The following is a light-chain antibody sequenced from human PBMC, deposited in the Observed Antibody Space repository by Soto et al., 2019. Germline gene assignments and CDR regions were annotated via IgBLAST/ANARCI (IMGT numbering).Light chain of an antibody. CDR1: QRLLHSDGNTY. CDR3: MQGTHGPWT. CDR2: EVS. Sequence: DVVLTHSPLSLPVTLGQPASISCRSTQRLLHSDGNTYLSWFQQRRGQSPRRLIYEVSYRDSGVPDRCSGSESGTDFTLRISRVEAEDIGIYYCMQGTHGPWTFGQGTKVEIK. V-gene: IGKV2-30*02. J-gene: IGKJ1*01.